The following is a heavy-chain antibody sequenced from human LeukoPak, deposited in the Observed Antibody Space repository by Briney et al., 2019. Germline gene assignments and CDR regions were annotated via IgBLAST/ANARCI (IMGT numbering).Heavy chain of an antibody. D-gene: IGHD6-19*01. CDR3: ASWPVGWYGEDS. J-gene: IGHJ4*02. V-gene: IGHV3-53*01. CDR2: IYGGGST. Sequence: GGSLRLSCAATGLSVSSNFMSWDRQAPGKGLEWVSVIYGGGSTYYADSVKGRFTISRDTPKNTLYLQMNSLRVEDTAVYYCASWPVGWYGEDSWGQGTLVTVSS. CDR1: GLSVSSNF.